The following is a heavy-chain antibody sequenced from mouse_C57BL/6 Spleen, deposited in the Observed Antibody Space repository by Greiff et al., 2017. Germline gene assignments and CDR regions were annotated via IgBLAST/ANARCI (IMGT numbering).Heavy chain of an antibody. D-gene: IGHD1-3*01. CDR2: IYPSDSET. CDR1: GYTFTSYW. Sequence: QVQLQQPGAELVRPGSSVKLSCKASGYTFTSYWMDWVKQRPGQGLEWIGNIYPSDSETHYNQKFKDKATLTVDKSSSTAYMQLSSLTSEDSAVYYCARITRDWYFDVWGTGTTVTVSS. J-gene: IGHJ1*03. V-gene: IGHV1-61*01. CDR3: ARITRDWYFDV.